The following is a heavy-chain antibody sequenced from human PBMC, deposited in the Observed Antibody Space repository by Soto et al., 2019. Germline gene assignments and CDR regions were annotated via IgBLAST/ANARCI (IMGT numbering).Heavy chain of an antibody. CDR2: IIPILGIA. D-gene: IGHD3-10*01. CDR3: AREEYYYGSGAFFDY. V-gene: IGHV1-69*02. CDR1: GGTFSSYT. Sequence: QVQLVQSGAEVKKPGSSVKVSCKASGGTFSSYTISWVRQAPGQGLEWMGRIIPILGIANYAQKFQGRVTITAGKTTHTDYMELSSLRSEDTAVYYCAREEYYYGSGAFFDYWGQGTLVTVSS. J-gene: IGHJ4*02.